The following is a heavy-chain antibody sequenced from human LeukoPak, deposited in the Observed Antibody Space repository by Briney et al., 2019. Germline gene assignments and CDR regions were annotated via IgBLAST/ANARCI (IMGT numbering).Heavy chain of an antibody. V-gene: IGHV3-48*03. CDR2: ISSSGSTI. CDR3: ARASLRDAFDI. J-gene: IGHJ3*02. Sequence: GGSLRLSCAASGFTFSSYEMNWVRQAPGKGLEWVSSISSSGSTIYYADSVKGRFTISRDNAKNSLYLQMNSLRAEDTAVYYCARASLRDAFDIWGQGTMVTVSS. CDR1: GFTFSSYE.